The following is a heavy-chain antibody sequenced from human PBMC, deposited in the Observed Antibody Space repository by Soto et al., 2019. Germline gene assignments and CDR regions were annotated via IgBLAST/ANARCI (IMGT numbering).Heavy chain of an antibody. V-gene: IGHV4-61*02. D-gene: IGHD3-16*01. CDR1: GGSVSSGSYY. Sequence: SETLSLTCTVSGGSVSSGSYYWSWIRQPAGKGLEWIGRIYTSGSTNYNPSLKSRVTMSVDTSKNQFSLKLSSVTAADTAVYYCARCISRDYVWAYYYGMDVWGQGTTVTVSS. CDR2: IYTSGST. J-gene: IGHJ6*02. CDR3: ARCISRDYVWAYYYGMDV.